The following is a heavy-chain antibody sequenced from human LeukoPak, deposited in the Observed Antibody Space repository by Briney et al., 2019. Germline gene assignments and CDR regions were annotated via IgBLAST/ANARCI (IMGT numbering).Heavy chain of an antibody. Sequence: YPGGSLRLSCAASGFTFSSYGMSWVRQAPGKGLEWVGRIKSKTDGGTTDYAAPVKGRFTISRDDSKNTLYLQMNSLKTEDTAVCYCTAPSYYYDSSGYYFFDYWGQGTLVTVSS. D-gene: IGHD3-22*01. V-gene: IGHV3-15*01. CDR2: IKSKTDGGTT. J-gene: IGHJ4*02. CDR1: GFTFSSYG. CDR3: TAPSYYYDSSGYYFFDY.